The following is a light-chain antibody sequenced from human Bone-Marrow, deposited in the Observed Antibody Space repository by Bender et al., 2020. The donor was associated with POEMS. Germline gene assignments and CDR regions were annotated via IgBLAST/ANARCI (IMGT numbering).Light chain of an antibody. CDR3: AVWDDSLNGWV. CDR2: SSH. Sequence: QSVLTQPPSASGTPGQRVTISCSGASSNIGAHALNWYQHLPGPAPTLLIYSSHRRPSEVPDRFSGSRSGTSASLAISGLQSEDEADYYCAVWDDSLNGWVFGGGTKLTVL. J-gene: IGLJ3*02. V-gene: IGLV1-44*01. CDR1: SSNIGAHA.